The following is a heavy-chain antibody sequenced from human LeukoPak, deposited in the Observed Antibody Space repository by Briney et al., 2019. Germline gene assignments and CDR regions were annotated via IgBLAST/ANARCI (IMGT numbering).Heavy chain of an antibody. Sequence: SETLSLTCTVSGGSISSGGYYWSWIRQHPGKGLEWIGYIYYSGSTYYNPSLKSRVTISVDTSKNQFSLKLSSVTAADTAVYYCARDATTQGYDFWSGYYRDDAFDIWGQGTMVTVSS. J-gene: IGHJ3*02. CDR2: IYYSGST. CDR3: ARDATTQGYDFWSGYYRDDAFDI. CDR1: GGSISSGGYY. D-gene: IGHD3-3*01. V-gene: IGHV4-31*03.